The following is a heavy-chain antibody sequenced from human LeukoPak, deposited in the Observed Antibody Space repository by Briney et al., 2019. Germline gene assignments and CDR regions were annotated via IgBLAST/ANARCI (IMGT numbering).Heavy chain of an antibody. Sequence: GGSLRLSCAASGFTFSSYAMHWARQAPGKGLEYVSAISSNGGSTYYANSVKGRFTISRDNSKNTLYLQMGSLRAEDMAVYYCARVGVTTRTYDASDIWGQGTMVTVSS. V-gene: IGHV3-64*01. CDR2: ISSNGGST. CDR3: ARVGVTTRTYDASDI. CDR1: GFTFSSYA. D-gene: IGHD4-17*01. J-gene: IGHJ3*02.